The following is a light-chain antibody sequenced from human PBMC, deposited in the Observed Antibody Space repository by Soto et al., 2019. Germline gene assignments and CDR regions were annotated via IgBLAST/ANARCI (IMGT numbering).Light chain of an antibody. J-gene: IGLJ2*01. CDR1: SSSIGAGYD. CDR2: GNS. V-gene: IGLV1-40*01. CDR3: QSYGSSLSGVV. Sequence: QSVLTQPPSVSGAPGQRVTISCTGNSSSIGAGYDVHWYQQLPGAAPKLLIYGNSNRPSGVADRFSGSKSGTSASLAITGLQAEDEVDYYCQSYGSSLSGVVFGGGTKLTVL.